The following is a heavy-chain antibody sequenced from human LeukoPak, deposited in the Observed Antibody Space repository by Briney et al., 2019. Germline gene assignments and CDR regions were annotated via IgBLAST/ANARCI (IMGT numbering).Heavy chain of an antibody. D-gene: IGHD1-26*01. CDR3: AKRNRWEVYFDY. J-gene: IGHJ4*02. CDR2: ISSSSSYI. CDR1: GFTFSSYS. Sequence: PGGSLRLSCAASGFTFSSYSMNWVRQAPGKGLEWVSSISSSSSYIYYADSVKGRFTISRDNAKNSLYLQMNSLRAEDTAVYYCAKRNRWEVYFDYWGQGTLVTVSS. V-gene: IGHV3-21*01.